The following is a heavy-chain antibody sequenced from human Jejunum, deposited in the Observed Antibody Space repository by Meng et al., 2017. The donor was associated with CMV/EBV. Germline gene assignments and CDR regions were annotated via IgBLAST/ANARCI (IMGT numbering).Heavy chain of an antibody. V-gene: IGHV3-11*01. Sequence: LRLSCAASGCTFSGSYMSWIRQAPGKGLEWVSCISSSGSTIYYADSVNGRFTISRDNAKNSLYLQMNSLRADDTAVYYCAREIRPIDYWGQGTLVTVSS. CDR1: GCTFSGSY. CDR2: ISSSGSTI. J-gene: IGHJ4*02. D-gene: IGHD3-10*01. CDR3: AREIRPIDY.